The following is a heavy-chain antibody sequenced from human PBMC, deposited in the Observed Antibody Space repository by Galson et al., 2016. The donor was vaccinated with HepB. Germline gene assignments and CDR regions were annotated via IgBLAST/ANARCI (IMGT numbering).Heavy chain of an antibody. CDR1: GFTFSSYA. V-gene: IGHV3-30*04. CDR3: ARDYLRDYFDY. J-gene: IGHJ4*02. D-gene: IGHD3-10*01. Sequence: SLRLSCAASGFTFSSYAIHWVRQAPGKGLEWVAVISYDGNNKYYADSVKGRFTISRDNSKKTLYLQMNSLRAEDTAVYYCARDYLRDYFDYWGPGTLVTVSS. CDR2: ISYDGNNK.